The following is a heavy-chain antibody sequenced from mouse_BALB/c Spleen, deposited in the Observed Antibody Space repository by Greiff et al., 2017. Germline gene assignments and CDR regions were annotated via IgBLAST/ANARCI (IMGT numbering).Heavy chain of an antibody. V-gene: IGHV1-80*01. Sequence: VKLVESGAELVRPGSSVKISCKASGYAFSSYWMNWVKQRPGQGLEWIGQIYPGDGDTNYNGKFKGKATLTADKSSSTAYMQLSSLTSEDSAVYFCAREGGAWYFDVWGAGTTVTVSS. CDR2: IYPGDGDT. CDR3: AREGGAWYFDV. CDR1: GYAFSSYW. J-gene: IGHJ1*01.